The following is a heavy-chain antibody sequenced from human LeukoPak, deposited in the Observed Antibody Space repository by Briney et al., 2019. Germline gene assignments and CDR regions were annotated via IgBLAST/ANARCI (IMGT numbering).Heavy chain of an antibody. CDR1: GYTFTTCA. CDR3: TIGLAGDWDAFDI. V-gene: IGHV1-3*01. CDR2: IHADSGNT. J-gene: IGHJ3*02. Sequence: GASVKVSCKTSGYTFTTCAVHWVRQAPGQRLEWMGWIHADSGNTKYSQKLQGRVAIARDTSASTIYMELTSLRIEDTAVYFCTIGLAGDWDAFDIWSLGTMVTVSS. D-gene: IGHD6-19*01.